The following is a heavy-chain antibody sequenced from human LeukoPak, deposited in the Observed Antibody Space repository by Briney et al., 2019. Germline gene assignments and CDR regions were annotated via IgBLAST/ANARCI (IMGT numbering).Heavy chain of an antibody. CDR3: ARGVIRAVAGQFDP. Sequence: SVKVSCKASGGTVSSYAISWVRQAPGQGLEWMGRIIPILGIANYAQKFQGRVTITADKSTSTAYMELSSLRSEDTAVYYCARGVIRAVAGQFDPWGQGTLVTVSS. V-gene: IGHV1-69*04. CDR2: IIPILGIA. J-gene: IGHJ5*02. CDR1: GGTVSSYA. D-gene: IGHD6-19*01.